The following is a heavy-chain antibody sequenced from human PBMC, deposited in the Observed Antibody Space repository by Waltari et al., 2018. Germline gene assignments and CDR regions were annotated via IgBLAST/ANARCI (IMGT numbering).Heavy chain of an antibody. V-gene: IGHV6-1*01. CDR1: GDHVSRNGAA. J-gene: IGHJ3*01. Sequence: QVQLQQSGPGLVGPSQTLSPTCAISGDHVSRNGAAWNWIRQSPSRGLEWLGRTYYRSKWSNDYATSVKSRMTINPDTSKNQFSLQLNSVTPEDTAVYFCARGRDSAFDVWGQGTTITVSS. CDR3: ARGRDSAFDV. CDR2: TYYRSKWSN.